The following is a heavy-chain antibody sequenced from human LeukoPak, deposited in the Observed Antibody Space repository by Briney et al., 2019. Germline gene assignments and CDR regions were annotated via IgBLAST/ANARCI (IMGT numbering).Heavy chain of an antibody. Sequence: SETLSLTCTVSGGSISSGGYYWSWIRQHPGKGLEWIGYIYYSGSTYYNPSLKSRVTISVDTSKNQFSLKLSSVTAADTAVYYCARGSVLLWFGELGSWGQGTLVTVSS. V-gene: IGHV4-31*03. D-gene: IGHD3-10*01. CDR2: IYYSGST. CDR1: GGSISSGGYY. CDR3: ARGSVLLWFGELGS. J-gene: IGHJ5*02.